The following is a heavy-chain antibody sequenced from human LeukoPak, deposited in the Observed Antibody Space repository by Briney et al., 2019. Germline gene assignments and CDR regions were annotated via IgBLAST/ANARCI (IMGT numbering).Heavy chain of an antibody. D-gene: IGHD3-22*01. CDR1: GYSITSVYW. V-gene: IGHV4-38-2*01. J-gene: IGHJ4*02. CDR3: ARVGGNDSTGHYSVDY. Sequence: SETLSLTCAVSGYSITSVYWWGWIRQTPGRGLEWIGSLHHSGSTSYNPSLKSRVTISVDTSKNQFSLRLSSVTAADTAVYCCARVGGNDSTGHYSVDYWGQGTLVTVSS. CDR2: LHHSGST.